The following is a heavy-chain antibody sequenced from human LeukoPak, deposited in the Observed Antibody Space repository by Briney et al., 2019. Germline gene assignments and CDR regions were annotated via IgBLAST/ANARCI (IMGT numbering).Heavy chain of an antibody. D-gene: IGHD2-8*02. CDR1: GGSISSSSYY. Sequence: PSETLSLTCTVSGGSISSSSYYWGWIRQPPGKGLEWIGSIYYSGSTYYNPSLKSRVTISVDTSKNQFSLKLSSVTAADTAVYYCATGGSINWFDPWGQGTLVTVSS. CDR2: IYYSGST. J-gene: IGHJ5*02. V-gene: IGHV4-39*01. CDR3: ATGGSINWFDP.